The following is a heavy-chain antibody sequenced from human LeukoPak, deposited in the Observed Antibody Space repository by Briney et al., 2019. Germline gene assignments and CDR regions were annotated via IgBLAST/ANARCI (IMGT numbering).Heavy chain of an antibody. D-gene: IGHD5-24*01. CDR2: IYPGDSDT. Sequence: GESLKISCKGSGYSFTSYWIGWVRQMPRKGLEWMGIIYPGDSDTRYSPSFQGQVTISVDKSNSTAYLQWSSLKASDTAMYYCAIRTRRDGYTYFDYWGQGTLVTVSS. CDR1: GYSFTSYW. V-gene: IGHV5-51*01. J-gene: IGHJ4*02. CDR3: AIRTRRDGYTYFDY.